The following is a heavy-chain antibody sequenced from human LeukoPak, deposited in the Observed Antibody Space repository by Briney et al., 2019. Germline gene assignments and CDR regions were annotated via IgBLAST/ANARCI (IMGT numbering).Heavy chain of an antibody. CDR3: ARAPVWAYGMDV. J-gene: IGHJ6*02. D-gene: IGHD3-16*01. V-gene: IGHV4-34*01. Sequence: PSETLSLTCAVYGGSSSGYYWSWIRQPPGKGLEWIGEINHSGSTNYNPSLKSRVTISVDTSKNQFSLKLSSVTAADTAVYYCARAPVWAYGMDVWGQGTTVTVSS. CDR2: INHSGST. CDR1: GGSSSGYY.